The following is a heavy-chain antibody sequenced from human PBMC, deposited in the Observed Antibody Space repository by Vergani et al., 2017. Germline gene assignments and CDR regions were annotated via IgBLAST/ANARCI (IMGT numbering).Heavy chain of an antibody. V-gene: IGHV3-23*01. CDR2: LSASDRRT. CDR1: GFTFIMHA. Sequence: EVQLLESGGDLVQPGGSLRLSCAASGFTFIMHAMSWVRQAPGKGLEWVSTLSASDRRTHYADSVKGRFTISRDISKNTLFLHMNSLRPEDTAVYYCAKVGRSEVASTYDAFDIWGQGTMVTVSS. J-gene: IGHJ3*02. D-gene: IGHD6-19*01. CDR3: AKVGRSEVASTYDAFDI.